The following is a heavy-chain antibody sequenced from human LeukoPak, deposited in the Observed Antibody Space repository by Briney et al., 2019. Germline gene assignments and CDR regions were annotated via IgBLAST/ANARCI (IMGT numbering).Heavy chain of an antibody. CDR3: ARDLDWILFDY. CDR2: IRPEGTTT. V-gene: IGHV3-74*03. CDR1: GFTFSTYW. D-gene: IGHD3-9*01. Sequence: GGSLGLSCAASGFTFSTYWMHWVRQAPGKGLVWVARIRPEGTTTAYADSVEGRFTISRDNAKNTLFLQMNSLSAEDTAVYYCARDLDWILFDYWGQGTLVTVSS. J-gene: IGHJ4*02.